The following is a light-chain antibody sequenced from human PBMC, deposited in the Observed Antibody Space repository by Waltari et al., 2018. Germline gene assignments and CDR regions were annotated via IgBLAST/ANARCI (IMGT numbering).Light chain of an antibody. CDR1: QSVSSY. J-gene: IGKJ2*01. V-gene: IGKV3-11*01. Sequence: EIVLTQSPANLSLSPGERATLSCRASQSVSSYLAWYQQKPGQAPRLLIYDASNRATGIPARFSGSGSGTDFTLTISSLEPEDFAVYYCQQRSNWPMYTFGQGTKLEIK. CDR3: QQRSNWPMYT. CDR2: DAS.